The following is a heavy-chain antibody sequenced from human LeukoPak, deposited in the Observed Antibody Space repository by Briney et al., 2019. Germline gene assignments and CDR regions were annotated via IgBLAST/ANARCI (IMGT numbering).Heavy chain of an antibody. D-gene: IGHD3-16*02. CDR2: ISGSGGST. J-gene: IGHJ6*03. V-gene: IGHV3-23*01. CDR3: AKRVIGYYYMDV. Sequence: PGGSLRLSCAASGFTFSSYGMSWVRQAPGKGLEWVSTISGSGGSTYYADSVKGRFTISRDHSKNTLNLQMNSLRAEDTAVYYCAKRVIGYYYMDVWGKGTTVTISS. CDR1: GFTFSSYG.